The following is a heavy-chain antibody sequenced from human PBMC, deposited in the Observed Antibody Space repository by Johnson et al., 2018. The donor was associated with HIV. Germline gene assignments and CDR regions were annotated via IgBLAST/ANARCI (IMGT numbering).Heavy chain of an antibody. Sequence: VQLVESGGGLVQPGGSLRISCAASGFTFDDYAMHWVRQAPGKGLEWVSGINWNGGSIGYADSVKGRFTISRDNAKNSRYLQMNSLRAEDTALYYCAKDSYSSGWYGDAFDIWGQGTMVTVSS. CDR2: INWNGGSI. D-gene: IGHD6-19*01. V-gene: IGHV3-9*01. J-gene: IGHJ3*02. CDR3: AKDSYSSGWYGDAFDI. CDR1: GFTFDDYA.